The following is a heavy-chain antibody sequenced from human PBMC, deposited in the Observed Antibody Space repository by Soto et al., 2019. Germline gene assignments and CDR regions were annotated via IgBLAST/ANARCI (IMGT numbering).Heavy chain of an antibody. CDR2: IYYSGST. CDR1: GGSISSYY. V-gene: IGHV4-59*08. CDR3: ARRYGVYFDY. Sequence: QVQLQASGPGLVKPSETLSLTCTVSGGSISSYYWSWIRQPPGKGLEWIGYIYYSGSTNYNPSLKSRVTISVDTSKNQFSLKLSSVTAADTAVYYCARRYGVYFDYLGQGTLVTVSS. J-gene: IGHJ4*02. D-gene: IGHD4-17*01.